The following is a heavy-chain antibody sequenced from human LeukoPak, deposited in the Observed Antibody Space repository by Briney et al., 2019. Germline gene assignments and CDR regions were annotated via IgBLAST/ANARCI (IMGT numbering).Heavy chain of an antibody. J-gene: IGHJ4*02. CDR2: ISYDGSNK. D-gene: IGHD2-8*01. CDR3: AKDESSGNGPRGYFDY. V-gene: IGHV3-30-3*01. Sequence: PGRSLRLSCAASGFTFSSYAMHWVRQAPGKGLEWVAVISYDGSNKYYADSVKGRFTISRDDSKNTLYMQMNSLRAEDTAVYYCAKDESSGNGPRGYFDYWGQGTLVTVSS. CDR1: GFTFSSYA.